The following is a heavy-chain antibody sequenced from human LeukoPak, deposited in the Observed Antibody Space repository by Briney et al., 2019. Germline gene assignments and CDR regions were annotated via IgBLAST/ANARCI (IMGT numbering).Heavy chain of an antibody. CDR1: GYTFTGYY. CDR3: ARDGIDDLTKSTIFGVVNYFDY. J-gene: IGHJ4*02. CDR2: INPNSGGT. D-gene: IGHD3-3*01. V-gene: IGHV1-2*02. Sequence: ASVKVSCKASGYTFTGYYMHWVRQAPGQGLEWMGWINPNSGGTNYAQKFQGRVTMTRDTSISTAYMELSSLRSEDTAVYYCARDGIDDLTKSTIFGVVNYFDYWGQGTLVTVSS.